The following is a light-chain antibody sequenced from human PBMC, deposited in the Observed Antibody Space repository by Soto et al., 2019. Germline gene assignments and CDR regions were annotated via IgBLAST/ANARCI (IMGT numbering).Light chain of an antibody. CDR3: HQYGSSPAT. CDR1: QSVSFTY. V-gene: IGKV3-20*01. CDR2: GAS. J-gene: IGKJ1*01. Sequence: EIVLTQSPGTLSLSPGERATLSCRASQSVSFTYLAWYQQKPGQAPRLLIYGASSRATGIPDRFSGSGSGTDFTLTISRLEPEDFAVYYCHQYGSSPATFGQGTKVDIK.